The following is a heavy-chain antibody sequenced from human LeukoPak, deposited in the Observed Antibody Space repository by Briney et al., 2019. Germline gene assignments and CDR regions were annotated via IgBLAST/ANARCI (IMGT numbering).Heavy chain of an antibody. J-gene: IGHJ5*02. CDR2: ISGCNGYT. D-gene: IGHD1/OR15-1a*01. CDR3: ARVGTGTRSFDP. Sequence: GGSLRLSCATSGYTFSTYDINWVRQAPGQGLEWVGRISGCNGYTYYGETVQGRVTISTDTSTNTVYMQLRSLRADDTAVYYCARVGTGTRSFDPWGQGTLVTVSS. V-gene: IGHV3-23*01. CDR1: GYTFSTYD.